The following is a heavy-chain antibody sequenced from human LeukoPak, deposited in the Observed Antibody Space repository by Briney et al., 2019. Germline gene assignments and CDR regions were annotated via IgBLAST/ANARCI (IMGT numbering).Heavy chain of an antibody. V-gene: IGHV4-59*01. J-gene: IGHJ4*02. D-gene: IGHD3-22*01. CDR1: GGSISGYY. Sequence: KPSETLSLTCSLSGGSISGYYWNWIRQPPGKGLERIGYRYYTGSANYNPSLKSRVTILVDTSKNQVSLKLTSVTAADTAEYYCARGGYESSGSYYFFDDWGQGTLVTVSS. CDR2: RYYTGSA. CDR3: ARGGYESSGSYYFFDD.